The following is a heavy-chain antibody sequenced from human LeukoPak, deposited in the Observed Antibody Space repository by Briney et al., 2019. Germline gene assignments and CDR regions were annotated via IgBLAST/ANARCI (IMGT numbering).Heavy chain of an antibody. V-gene: IGHV4-59*01. CDR3: ARVAVFNHYYYYMDV. CDR1: GGAIRSYY. Sequence: PSETLSLTCTVSGGAIRSYYWSWIRQSPGKGLEWIGYIYYSGYTNYNPSLKSRVTISVDTSKNQFSLRLSSVTAADTAVYYCARVAVFNHYYYYMDVWGKGTTVTVSS. J-gene: IGHJ6*03. CDR2: IYYSGYT. D-gene: IGHD3-3*01.